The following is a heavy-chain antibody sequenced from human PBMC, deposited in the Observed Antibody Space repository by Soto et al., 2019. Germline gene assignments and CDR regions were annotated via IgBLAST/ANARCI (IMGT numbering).Heavy chain of an antibody. V-gene: IGHV1-46*01. J-gene: IGHJ5*02. CDR2: INPSGGST. CDR1: GYTFTSYY. D-gene: IGHD2-15*01. Sequence: ASVKVFCKASGYTFTSYYMHWVRQAPGQGLEWMGIINPSGGSTSYAQKFQGRVTMTRDTSTSTVYMELSSLRSEDTAVYYCARSYCSGGSCYGWFDPWGQGTLVTVSS. CDR3: ARSYCSGGSCYGWFDP.